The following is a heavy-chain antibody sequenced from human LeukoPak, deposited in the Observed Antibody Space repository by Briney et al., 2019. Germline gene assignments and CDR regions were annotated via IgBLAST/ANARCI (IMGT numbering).Heavy chain of an antibody. CDR2: IKKDGSEK. D-gene: IGHD6-13*01. Sequence: GGSLRLSCAASGFAFGDYWMTWVRQAPGKGLEWVANIKKDGSEKYYVASVRGRFTISRDNAKNSLYLQMNSLRAEDTAVYYCASELPSSSWYGYWGQGTLVTVSS. CDR1: GFAFGDYW. V-gene: IGHV3-7*01. CDR3: ASELPSSSWYGY. J-gene: IGHJ4*02.